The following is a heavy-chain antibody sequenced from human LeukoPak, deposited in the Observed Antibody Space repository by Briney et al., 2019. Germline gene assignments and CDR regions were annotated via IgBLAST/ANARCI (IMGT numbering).Heavy chain of an antibody. D-gene: IGHD6-6*01. J-gene: IGHJ3*02. Sequence: AQTLSLTCTVSGVSISSGGYYWGWLRQPPGKGLEWIGYIYHSWSTYYNQSLKSRVTISVDRSKTQFSLKLSSVTAADTAVYYCARAYSSSSGAGYAFDIWGQGTMVTVSS. CDR2: IYHSWST. CDR1: GVSISSGGYY. CDR3: ARAYSSSSGAGYAFDI. V-gene: IGHV4-30-2*01.